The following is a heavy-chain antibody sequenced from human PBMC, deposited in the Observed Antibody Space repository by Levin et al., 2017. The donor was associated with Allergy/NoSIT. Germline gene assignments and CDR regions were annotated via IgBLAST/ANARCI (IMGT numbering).Heavy chain of an antibody. CDR3: ARKGPANYFYYYMDV. Sequence: AASVKVSCKASGYTFTSYDINRVRQATGQGLEWMGWMNPNSGNTGYAQKFQGRVTMTTNTSISTAYMELSSLRSEDTAVYYCARKGPANYFYYYMDVWGKGTTVTVSS. CDR1: GYTFTSYD. CDR2: MNPNSGNT. J-gene: IGHJ6*03. V-gene: IGHV1-8*01.